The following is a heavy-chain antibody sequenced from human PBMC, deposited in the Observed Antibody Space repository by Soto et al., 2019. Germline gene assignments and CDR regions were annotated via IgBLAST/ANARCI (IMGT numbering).Heavy chain of an antibody. CDR1: GDSISSGGYY. D-gene: IGHD3-9*01. CDR3: ARGLRYFDWLLSPLPHAYYFDY. J-gene: IGHJ4*02. V-gene: IGHV4-30-4*01. CDR2: IYYSGTT. Sequence: SETLSLTCSVSGDSISSGGYYWSWIRQHPGKGLEWIGYIYYSGTTYYNPSLKSRVIISVDTSKNQFSLKLSSVTAADTAVYYCARGLRYFDWLLSPLPHAYYFDYWGQGTLVTVSS.